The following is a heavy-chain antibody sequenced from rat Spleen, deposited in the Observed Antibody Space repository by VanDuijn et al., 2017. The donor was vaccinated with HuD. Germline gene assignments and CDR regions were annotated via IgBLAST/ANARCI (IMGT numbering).Heavy chain of an antibody. D-gene: IGHD1-4*01. V-gene: IGHV5-58*01. CDR3: TRGPGDY. CDR2: ISPDGGST. CDR1: GFTFSSYW. J-gene: IGHJ2*01. Sequence: EVQVVETGGGLVHPGESLKLSCVASGFTFSSYWMFWIRQAPGEGLEWLSSISPDGGSTYYPDSMKGRFTISRDNAENTVYLQMNSLRSEDTATYYCTRGPGDYWGQGVMVTVSS.